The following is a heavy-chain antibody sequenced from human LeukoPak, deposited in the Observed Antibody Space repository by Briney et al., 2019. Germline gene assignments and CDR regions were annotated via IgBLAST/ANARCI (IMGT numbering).Heavy chain of an antibody. J-gene: IGHJ6*03. V-gene: IGHV4-39*07. CDR3: ARDFWSGYYRWWDYYYYYMDV. D-gene: IGHD3-3*01. CDR2: IYYSGST. Sequence: PSETLSLTCTVSGGSISSSSYYWGWIRQPPGKGLEWIGSIYYSGSTYYNSSLKSRVTISVDTSKNQFSLKLSSVTAADTAVYYCARDFWSGYYRWWDYYYYYMDVWGKGTTVTVSS. CDR1: GGSISSSSYY.